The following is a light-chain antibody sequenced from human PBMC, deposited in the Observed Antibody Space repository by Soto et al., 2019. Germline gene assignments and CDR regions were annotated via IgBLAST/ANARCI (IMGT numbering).Light chain of an antibody. V-gene: IGLV1-47*01. J-gene: IGLJ1*01. Sequence: QSALTQPPSASGTPGQRVTISCSGSSSNIGSNYVYWYQQLPGTAPKLLIYRNNQRPSGVPDRFSGSKSGTSASLAISGLRSEDEADYYCAAWDDSLSGSPYVFGTGTKVTDL. CDR1: SSNIGSNY. CDR2: RNN. CDR3: AAWDDSLSGSPYV.